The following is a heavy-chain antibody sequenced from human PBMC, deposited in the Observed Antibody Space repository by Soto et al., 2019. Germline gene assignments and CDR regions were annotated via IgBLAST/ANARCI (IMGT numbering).Heavy chain of an antibody. CDR2: INASAGTT. J-gene: IGHJ6*02. D-gene: IGHD2-15*01. CDR1: GYTFSIHY. CDR3: ARDLLHPGEPNGYCSGGACNFPPGGMDV. V-gene: IGHV1-46*01. Sequence: QVRLVQSGAEVKRPGASVTPSCRATGYTFSIHYIHWVRQAPGQGLERMGMINASAGTTRYASRLQGGVTLTTDTSTTTVFTDLTGLTSHDPATYYCARDLLHPGEPNGYCSGGACNFPPGGMDVWGQGTTVTVS.